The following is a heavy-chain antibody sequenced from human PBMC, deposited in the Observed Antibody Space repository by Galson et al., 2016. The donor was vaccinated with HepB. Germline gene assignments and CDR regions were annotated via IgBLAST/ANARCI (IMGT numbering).Heavy chain of an antibody. V-gene: IGHV2-5*02. Sequence: PALVKPTQTLTLTCTFSESSLTTSGLGVAWIRQPPRKALEWLAVIYWDDDERSNPSLKDRLTITKDISKSEVVLTLTNMDPVASGTYYCARRRRIDESLSFFGFGADHYFFDVWGQGTLVTVSS. CDR2: IYWDDDE. D-gene: IGHD2/OR15-2a*01. J-gene: IGHJ4*02. CDR1: ESSLTTSGLG. CDR3: ARRRRIDESLSFFGFGADHYFFDV.